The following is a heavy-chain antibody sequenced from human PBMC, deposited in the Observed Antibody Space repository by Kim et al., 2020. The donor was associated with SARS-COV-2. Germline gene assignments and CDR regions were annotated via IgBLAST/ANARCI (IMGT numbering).Heavy chain of an antibody. Sequence: QVQLVQSGAEVKKPGASVKVSCKASGYTFTGYYMHWVRQAPGQGLEWMGWIKPNSGGTNYAQKFQGRVTMTRNTTITTAYMERSRLRSDDPAVYYCGSEGEYQAGMDVWGQGTPVTVSS. V-gene: IGHV1-2*02. CDR1: GYTFTGYY. J-gene: IGHJ6*02. CDR2: IKPNSGGT. D-gene: IGHD2-2*01. CDR3: GSEGEYQAGMDV.